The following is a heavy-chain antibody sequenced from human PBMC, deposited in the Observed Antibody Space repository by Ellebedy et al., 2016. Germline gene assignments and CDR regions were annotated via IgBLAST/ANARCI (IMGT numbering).Heavy chain of an antibody. D-gene: IGHD2-21*02. Sequence: GGSLRLSCAASGFTFSDYPMHWVRQAPGKGLESVSGVNGNGGTTNYADPVQGRFTISKDNSKNTLYLQMNSLRAEDTAVYYCAKDRGDYLYYFDYWGQGIQVTVSS. J-gene: IGHJ4*02. CDR1: GFTFSDYP. CDR3: AKDRGDYLYYFDY. V-gene: IGHV3-64*04. CDR2: VNGNGGTT.